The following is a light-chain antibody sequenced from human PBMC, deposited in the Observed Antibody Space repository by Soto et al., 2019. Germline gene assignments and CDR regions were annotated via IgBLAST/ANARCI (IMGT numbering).Light chain of an antibody. CDR1: QTISSW. CDR3: QQYNNWPQT. CDR2: KAS. J-gene: IGKJ1*01. V-gene: IGKV1-5*03. Sequence: DIQMTQSPSTLSGSVGDRVTITCRASQTISSWLAWYQQKPGKAPKLLIYKASTLKSGVPSRFNGSGSGTEFTLTISSLQSEDFAEYHCQQYNNWPQTFGQGTKVYIK.